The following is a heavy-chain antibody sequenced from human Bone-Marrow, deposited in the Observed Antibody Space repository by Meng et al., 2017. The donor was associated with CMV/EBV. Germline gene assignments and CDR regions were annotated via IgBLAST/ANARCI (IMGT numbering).Heavy chain of an antibody. CDR2: IIPIRGIA. CDR1: GGTLSSYA. D-gene: IGHD6-13*01. CDR3: AREGMAAAGTLDY. J-gene: IGHJ4*02. Sequence: KASGGTLSSYANGWVRHAPGKGLEWMGMIIPIRGIANYAQKFQGRVTITADKSTSTAYMELSSLRSEDTAVYYCAREGMAAAGTLDYWGQGTLVTVSS. V-gene: IGHV1-69*04.